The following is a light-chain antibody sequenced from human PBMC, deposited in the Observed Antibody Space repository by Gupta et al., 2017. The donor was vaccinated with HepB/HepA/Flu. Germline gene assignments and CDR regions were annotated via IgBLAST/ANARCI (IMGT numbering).Light chain of an antibody. Sequence: QSVLTQPPSVSGAPGQRVTISCTGSSSNIGAGYDVHWYQQVPGTAPNLLIYGNDNRPSGVPDRFSGSKSGTSPSLAINGLQAEDEADYYCQSYDRSLSGWVFGGGTKVTVL. V-gene: IGLV1-40*01. J-gene: IGLJ3*02. CDR1: SSNIGAGYD. CDR3: QSYDRSLSGWV. CDR2: GND.